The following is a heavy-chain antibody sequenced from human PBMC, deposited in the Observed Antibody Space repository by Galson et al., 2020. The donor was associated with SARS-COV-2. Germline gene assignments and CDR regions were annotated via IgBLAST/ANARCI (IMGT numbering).Heavy chain of an antibody. J-gene: IGHJ4*02. V-gene: IGHV2-5*02. Sequence: SGPTLVKPTQTRTMTCAFSGFSLSTIGVGVGWIRQHPGMARECHTVIYWDDDKRNSPSRKSRLTITRDTSKNQVVFTMTNMDPVDTATYYCAHLRVGGTHRFDNWGPAPLVPVSS. CDR3: AHLRVGGTHRFDN. CDR2: IYWDDDK. CDR1: GFSLSTIGVG. D-gene: IGHD2-15*01.